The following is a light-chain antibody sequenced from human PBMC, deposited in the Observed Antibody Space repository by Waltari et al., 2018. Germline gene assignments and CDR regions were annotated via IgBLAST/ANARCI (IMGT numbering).Light chain of an antibody. Sequence: QLVLTQSPSASASLGASVKLTCTLSSGHSNNVIAWHQQRPGKGPRYLMKVNSDGSHNKGDGIPVRFSGSSSGAERYLTISSLQAEDEADYFCQTGGHGTWVFGGGTKLTVL. CDR2: VNSDGSH. CDR1: SGHSNNV. CDR3: QTGGHGTWV. J-gene: IGLJ3*02. V-gene: IGLV4-69*01.